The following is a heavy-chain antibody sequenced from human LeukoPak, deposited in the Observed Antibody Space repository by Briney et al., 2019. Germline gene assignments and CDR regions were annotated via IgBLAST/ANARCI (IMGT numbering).Heavy chain of an antibody. CDR1: GFTFSSYS. CDR3: AREEQWSPDFFNY. J-gene: IGHJ4*02. CDR2: ISSSSSYI. D-gene: IGHD6-19*01. Sequence: GGSLRLSCAASGFTFSSYSMNWVRQAPGKGLEWVSSISSSSSYIYYADSVKGRFTISRDNAKNSLYLQMNSLRAEDTAVYYCAREEQWSPDFFNYWGQGTLVTVSS. V-gene: IGHV3-21*01.